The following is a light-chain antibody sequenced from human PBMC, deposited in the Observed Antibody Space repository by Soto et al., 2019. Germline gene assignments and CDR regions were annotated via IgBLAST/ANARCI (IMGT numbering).Light chain of an antibody. J-gene: IGKJ1*01. V-gene: IGKV3-20*01. Sequence: ASFSCRASQSVNSNYLAWYQQRPGQAPRLLIYGASSRATGIQDRFSGGGGGRSLPLTISRLEPEDVVVYFCEDVGPVGQGTKVDIK. CDR1: QSVNSNY. CDR3: EDVGP. CDR2: GAS.